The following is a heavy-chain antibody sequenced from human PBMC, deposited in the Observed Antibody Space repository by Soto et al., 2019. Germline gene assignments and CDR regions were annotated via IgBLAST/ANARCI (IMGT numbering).Heavy chain of an antibody. CDR2: ISANGADT. Sequence: GGSLRLSCAASGFTFGSYAMTWVRQTPGKGLEWVSTISANGADTYYAESVEGRFTISRDNPQKTLSLQMDGLRADDTALYYCAARGSGDSCRGCYFDYWGPGTLVTVSS. V-gene: IGHV3-23*01. CDR1: GFTFGSYA. D-gene: IGHD2-15*01. J-gene: IGHJ4*02. CDR3: AARGSGDSCRGCYFDY.